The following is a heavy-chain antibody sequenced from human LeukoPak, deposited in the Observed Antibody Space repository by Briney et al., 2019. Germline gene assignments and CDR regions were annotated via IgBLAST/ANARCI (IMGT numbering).Heavy chain of an antibody. Sequence: SQAPSLTCTVSGGSISSGSYYWSWIRQPAGKGLEWIGRIYTSGSTNYNPSLKSRVTISVDTSKNQFSLKLNSVTAADTAMYYCARGPYCSGGSCYSDNWFDPWGQGTLVTVSS. J-gene: IGHJ5*02. CDR3: ARGPYCSGGSCYSDNWFDP. CDR1: GGSISSGSYY. V-gene: IGHV4-61*02. D-gene: IGHD2-15*01. CDR2: IYTSGST.